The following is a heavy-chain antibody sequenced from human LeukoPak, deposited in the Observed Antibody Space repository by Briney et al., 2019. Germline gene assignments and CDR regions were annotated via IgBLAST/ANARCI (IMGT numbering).Heavy chain of an antibody. CDR2: INHSGST. V-gene: IGHV4-34*01. CDR3: ARARAGYYYGSGSGYSMEV. J-gene: IGHJ6*03. D-gene: IGHD3-10*01. CDR1: GGSFSGYY. Sequence: SETLSLTCAVYGGSFSGYYWSWIRQPPGKGLEWFVEINHSGSTNYNPSLKSRVTISVDTSKDQFSLKLSSVTAADTAVYYCARARAGYYYGSGSGYSMEVWGKGTTVTVSS.